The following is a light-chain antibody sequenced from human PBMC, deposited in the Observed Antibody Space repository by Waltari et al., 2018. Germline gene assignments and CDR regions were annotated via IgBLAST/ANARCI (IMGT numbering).Light chain of an antibody. J-gene: IGLJ2*01. V-gene: IGLV3-1*01. CDR2: QAD. Sequence: SYELTQPPSVSVSPGQTASITCSGYKLGDTYVGWYQQKPGQSPVLGIYQADKQPSDIPERFSGSNSGNTATLTISGTQAMDEADYYCQAWDRTTSVVFGGGTKLTVL. CDR1: KLGDTY. CDR3: QAWDRTTSVV.